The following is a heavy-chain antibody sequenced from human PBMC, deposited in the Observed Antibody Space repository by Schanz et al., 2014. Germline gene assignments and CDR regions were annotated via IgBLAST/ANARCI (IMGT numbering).Heavy chain of an antibody. CDR1: GDSISSAY. V-gene: IGHV4-31*03. D-gene: IGHD1-26*01. J-gene: IGHJ5*02. CDR2: IYYRGNT. CDR3: ARVPEPGWFDP. Sequence: QVQLQASGPGLVEPSQTLSLPCTVSGDSISSAYWSWLRQHPGKGLEWIGFIYYRGNTYYNPSRKSRVSISLDPSKTQFFLNLNSLTAADTAVYYCARVPEPGWFDPWGQGTLVTVSS.